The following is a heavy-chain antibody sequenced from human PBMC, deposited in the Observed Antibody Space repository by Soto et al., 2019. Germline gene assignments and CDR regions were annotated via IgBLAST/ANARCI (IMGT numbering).Heavy chain of an antibody. CDR1: GDSVSSNSAA. J-gene: IGHJ6*03. V-gene: IGHV6-1*01. D-gene: IGHD1-7*01. CDR3: AGTTSHQWYYMDV. Sequence: QTLSLTCAISGDSVSSNSAAWNWIRLSPSRGLEWLARTYYRSRWYNDYAVSVRSRITVNPDTSKNQFSLQLTSVTPEDTAVYYCAGTTSHQWYYMDVWGKGTTVTVSS. CDR2: TYYRSRWYN.